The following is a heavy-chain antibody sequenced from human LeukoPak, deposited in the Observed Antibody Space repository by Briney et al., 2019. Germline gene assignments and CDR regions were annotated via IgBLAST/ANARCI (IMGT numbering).Heavy chain of an antibody. Sequence: PSETLSLTCTVSGGSISSYYWSWIRQPPGKGLEWIGYIYYSGSTNYSPSLKSRVTISVDTSKNQFSLKLSSVTAADTAVYYCARAPNGRGDWFDPWGQGTLVTVSS. CDR2: IYYSGST. CDR3: ARAPNGRGDWFDP. D-gene: IGHD2-8*01. J-gene: IGHJ5*02. CDR1: GGSISSYY. V-gene: IGHV4-59*01.